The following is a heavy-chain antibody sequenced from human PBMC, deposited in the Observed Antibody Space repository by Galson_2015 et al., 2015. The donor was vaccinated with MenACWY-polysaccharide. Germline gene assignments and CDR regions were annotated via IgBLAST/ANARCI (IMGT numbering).Heavy chain of an antibody. D-gene: IGHD1-20*01. V-gene: IGHV6-1*01. CDR3: ARVYNWNPLGAFDI. J-gene: IGHJ3*02. CDR2: TYYRSKWYN. Sequence: CAISGDSVSSHSAAWNWIRQSPSRGLEWLGRTYYRSKWYNDYAVSVRSRITINPDTSKNQFSLQMNSVTPEDTAVYYCARVYNWNPLGAFDIWGQGTMVTVSS. CDR1: GDSVSSHSAA.